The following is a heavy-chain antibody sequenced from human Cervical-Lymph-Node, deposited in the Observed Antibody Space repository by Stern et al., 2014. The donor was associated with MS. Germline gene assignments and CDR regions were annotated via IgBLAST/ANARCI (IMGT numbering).Heavy chain of an antibody. CDR2: ITNFGST. CDR3: ARDTSSPERSDW. J-gene: IGHJ4*02. Sequence: EVQLVESGGGVIQPGGSLRLSCTASGFTVSRDYMTWVRQAPGQGLEWVSLITNFGSTFYTDSVKGRFTISRDDSKNTVYLHMTSLRAEDTAMYYCARDTSSPERSDWWGQGTLVTVSS. CDR1: GFTVSRDY. D-gene: IGHD1-1*01. V-gene: IGHV3-53*01.